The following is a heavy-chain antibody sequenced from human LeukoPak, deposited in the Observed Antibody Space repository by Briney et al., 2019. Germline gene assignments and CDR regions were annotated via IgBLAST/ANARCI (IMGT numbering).Heavy chain of an antibody. CDR2: ISTTGSSI. J-gene: IGHJ4*02. CDR3: VKDSPYSGGHCHADD. CDR1: GFTFSHYD. D-gene: IGHD2-21*02. Sequence: GGSLRLSCAGSGFTFSHYDMNWFRQGPGKGLEWVSYISTTGSSIYYRDSVKGRFTISRDNAKNSLFLQMDSLRDEDTAIYYCVKDSPYSGGHCHADDLGQGALVTVSS. V-gene: IGHV3-48*03.